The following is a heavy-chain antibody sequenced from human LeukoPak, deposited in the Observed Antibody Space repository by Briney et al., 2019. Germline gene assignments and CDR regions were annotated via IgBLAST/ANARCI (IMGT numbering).Heavy chain of an antibody. CDR1: GFTFDDYA. CDR2: ITWNSDNI. D-gene: IGHD3-3*01. CDR3: ARFKGGAVFGVVAGLEINFDY. V-gene: IGHV3-9*01. Sequence: GGSLRLSCAASGFTFDDYAMHWVRQAPGKGLGGVSGITWNSDNIEYADSVKGRFTISRDNDKKSLYLQMNSLRAEDTAVYYCARFKGGAVFGVVAGLEINFDYWGQGTLVTVSS. J-gene: IGHJ4*02.